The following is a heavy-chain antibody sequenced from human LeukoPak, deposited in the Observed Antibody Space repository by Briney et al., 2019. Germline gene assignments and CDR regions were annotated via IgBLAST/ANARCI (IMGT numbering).Heavy chain of an antibody. CDR1: GYTFTGYY. CDR3: ARELVGSPNWFDP. J-gene: IGHJ5*02. Sequence: ASVKVSCKASGYTFTGYYMHWVRQAPGQGLEWMGWINPNSGATDYAQNFQGRVTMTRDTSISTAYLELNSLRSDDTAVYYCARELVGSPNWFDPWGQGTLVTVSS. V-gene: IGHV1-2*02. D-gene: IGHD3-16*01. CDR2: INPNSGAT.